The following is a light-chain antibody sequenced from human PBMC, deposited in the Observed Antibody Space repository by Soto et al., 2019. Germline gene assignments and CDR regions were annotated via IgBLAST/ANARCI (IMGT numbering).Light chain of an antibody. CDR2: DVS. CDR1: SSDVGGYNY. J-gene: IGLJ2*01. V-gene: IGLV2-14*01. Sequence: QSALTQPASVSGSPGQSITISCTGTSSDVGGYNYVSWYQQHPGKAPKLMIYDVSNRPSGVSNRFSGSKSGNTASLTISGLQAEDEADYYCSSYTSSSTATFGGGTQLPVL. CDR3: SSYTSSSTAT.